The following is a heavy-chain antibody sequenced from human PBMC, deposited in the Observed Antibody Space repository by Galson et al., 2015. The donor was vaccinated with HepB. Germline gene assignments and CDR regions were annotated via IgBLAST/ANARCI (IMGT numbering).Heavy chain of an antibody. Sequence: SLRLSCAASGFTFSSYGMHWVRQAPGKGLEWVAVISYDGSNKYYADSVKGRFTISRDNSKNTLYLQMNSLRPEDTALYYCAKDHAGGKSQDWYFDVWGRGSLVTVSS. CDR3: AKDHAGGKSQDWYFDV. CDR2: ISYDGSNK. J-gene: IGHJ2*01. D-gene: IGHD4-23*01. CDR1: GFTFSSYG. V-gene: IGHV3-30*18.